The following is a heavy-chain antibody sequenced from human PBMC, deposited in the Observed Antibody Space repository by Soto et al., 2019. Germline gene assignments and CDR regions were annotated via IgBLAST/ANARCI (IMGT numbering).Heavy chain of an antibody. D-gene: IGHD6-19*01. J-gene: IGHJ5*02. Sequence: SETLSLTCNMSGDSYSISTFSWSWIRQPPGKALQWIGFIYQSGVTSYNPSLASRVSISLDRSNNQCSLKLKSVTAADTAVYFCAGMPYTSGLRFDPWGPGTLVTVFS. CDR1: GDSYSISTFS. CDR2: IYQSGVT. CDR3: AGMPYTSGLRFDP. V-gene: IGHV4-30-2*01.